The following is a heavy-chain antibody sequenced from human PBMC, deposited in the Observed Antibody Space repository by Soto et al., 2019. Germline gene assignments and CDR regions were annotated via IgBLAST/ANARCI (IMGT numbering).Heavy chain of an antibody. CDR2: IYYSGST. CDR1: GGSISSYY. J-gene: IGHJ4*02. Sequence: SETLSLTCTVSGGSISSYYWSWIRQPPGKGLEWIGYIYYSGSTNYNPSLKSRVTISVDTSKNQFSLKLSSVTAVDTAVYYCARDNPGAAAGTGLDYWGQGTLVTVSS. V-gene: IGHV4-59*01. D-gene: IGHD6-13*01. CDR3: ARDNPGAAAGTGLDY.